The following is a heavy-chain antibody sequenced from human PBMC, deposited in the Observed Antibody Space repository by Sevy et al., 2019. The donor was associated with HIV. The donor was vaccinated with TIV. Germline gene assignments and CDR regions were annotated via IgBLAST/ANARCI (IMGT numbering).Heavy chain of an antibody. CDR1: GGSLSGYQ. CDR2: IYDSGRT. V-gene: IGHV4-59*01. CDR3: ARSFNNYDRGVYKMGLDY. D-gene: IGHD3-22*01. Sequence: SETLSLGCTVSGGSLSGYQWNWIRQPPGKGLEWIGFIYDSGRTNYNPSLKSRVTISVDTSKNQFSLNLNSVTAADTGVYYCARSFNNYDRGVYKMGLDYWGQGTLVTVSS. J-gene: IGHJ4*02.